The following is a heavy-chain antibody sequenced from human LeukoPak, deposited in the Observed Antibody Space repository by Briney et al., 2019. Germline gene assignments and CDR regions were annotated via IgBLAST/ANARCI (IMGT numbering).Heavy chain of an antibody. Sequence: ASVTVSFTASGYTFTSYYMHWVRQAPGQGLEWMGIINPSGGSTSYAQKFQGRVTMTRDTSTSTVYMELSSLRSEDTAVYYCARSRDTSNFWSGYWYYYYGMDVWGQGTTVTVSS. D-gene: IGHD3-3*01. J-gene: IGHJ6*02. V-gene: IGHV1-46*01. CDR2: INPSGGST. CDR3: ARSRDTSNFWSGYWYYYYGMDV. CDR1: GYTFTSYY.